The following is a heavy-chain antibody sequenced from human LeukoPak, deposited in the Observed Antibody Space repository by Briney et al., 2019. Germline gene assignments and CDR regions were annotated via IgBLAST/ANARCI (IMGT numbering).Heavy chain of an antibody. CDR3: ARHNYYHFWSTLNWFDH. CDR2: IYHSGST. J-gene: IGHJ5*02. V-gene: IGHV4-38-2*01. D-gene: IGHD3-3*01. Sequence: PSETLSLTCADSGYSLSSGYYWGWIRQPPGKGLEGIGSIYHSGSTYYNPSLKSRVTISVDTSKNQFSLKLRSVTAADTAVYYCARHNYYHFWSTLNWFDHWGQGTLVTVSS. CDR1: GYSLSSGYY.